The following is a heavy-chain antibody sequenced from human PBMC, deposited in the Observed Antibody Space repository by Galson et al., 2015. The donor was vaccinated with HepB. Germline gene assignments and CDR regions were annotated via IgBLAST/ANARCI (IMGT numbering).Heavy chain of an antibody. J-gene: IGHJ3*02. V-gene: IGHV3-48*01. CDR1: GFTFSSYS. CDR2: ISSSSSTI. CDR3: ARDPTLWFGELHGPNAFDI. D-gene: IGHD3-10*01. Sequence: SLRLSCAASGFTFSSYSMNWVRQAPGKGLEWVSYISSSSSTIYYADSVKGRFTISRDNAKNSLYLQMNSLRAEDTAVYYCARDPTLWFGELHGPNAFDIWGQGTMVTVSS.